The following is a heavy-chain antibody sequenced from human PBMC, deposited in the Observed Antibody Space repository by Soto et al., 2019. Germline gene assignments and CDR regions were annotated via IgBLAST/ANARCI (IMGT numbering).Heavy chain of an antibody. CDR2: INHSGST. CDR1: GGSFSGYY. D-gene: IGHD3-9*01. CDR3: ARSLRYFDWLKFDP. V-gene: IGHV4-34*01. J-gene: IGHJ5*02. Sequence: PSETLSLTCAVYGGSFSGYYWSWIRQPPGKGLEWIGEINHSGSTNYNPSLKSRVTISVDTSKNQFSLKLSSVTAADTAVYYCARSLRYFDWLKFDPWGQGTLVTVSS.